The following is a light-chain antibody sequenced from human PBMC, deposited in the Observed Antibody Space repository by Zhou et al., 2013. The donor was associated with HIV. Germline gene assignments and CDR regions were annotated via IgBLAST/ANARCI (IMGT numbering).Light chain of an antibody. CDR3: QSYASSLSGPGV. CDR1: SSNIGAGYD. CDR2: GNK. J-gene: IGLJ2*01. Sequence: QSVLTQPPSVSGAPGQRVTISCTGSSSNIGAGYDVHWYQQLPGTAPKLLIYGNKNRPSGVPDRFSGSKSGTSASLAITGLQAEDEADYYCQSYASSLSGPGVFGGETKLTVL. V-gene: IGLV1-40*01.